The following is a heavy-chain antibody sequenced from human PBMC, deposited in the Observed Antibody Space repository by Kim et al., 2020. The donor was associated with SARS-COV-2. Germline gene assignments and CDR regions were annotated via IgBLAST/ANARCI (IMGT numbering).Heavy chain of an antibody. CDR3: AREFGRGYCSGGDCYSSQGGFDP. J-gene: IGHJ5*02. Sequence: SETLSLTCTVSGGSISSYFWIWIRQPAGKGLEWIGRIYSSGTTNYNPSLKSRVTLSVDTSKNQFSLKLSSLTAADTAVYYCAREFGRGYCSGGDCYSSQGGFDPWGQGTLVTVSS. CDR1: GGSISSYF. CDR2: IYSSGTT. D-gene: IGHD2-15*01. V-gene: IGHV4-4*07.